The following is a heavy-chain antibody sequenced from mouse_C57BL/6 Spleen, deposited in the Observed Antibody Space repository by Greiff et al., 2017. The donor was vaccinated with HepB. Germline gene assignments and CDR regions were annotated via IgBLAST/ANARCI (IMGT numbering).Heavy chain of an antibody. CDR2: VYPYNGGT. J-gene: IGHJ1*03. Sequence: EVMLVESGPVLVKPGPSVKISCKASGFTFTDYYMHWVKQSHGKSLEWIGLVYPYNGGTSYNQKFKGKATLTVDTSSSTAYMELNSLTSEDSAVYYCARGGPYYSNYGWYFDVWGTGTTVTVSS. D-gene: IGHD2-5*01. CDR1: GFTFTDYY. CDR3: ARGGPYYSNYGWYFDV. V-gene: IGHV1-36*01.